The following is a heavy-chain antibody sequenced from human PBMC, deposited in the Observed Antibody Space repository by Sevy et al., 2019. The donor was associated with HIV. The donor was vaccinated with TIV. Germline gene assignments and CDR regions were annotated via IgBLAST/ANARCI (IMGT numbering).Heavy chain of an antibody. CDR1: GFTFSSYG. V-gene: IGHV3-30*18. D-gene: IGHD6-19*01. CDR3: AKDQRYSRGWYKKGSQGGMDV. J-gene: IGHJ6*02. Sequence: GGSLRLSCAASGFTFSSYGMHWVRQAPGKGLEWVAVISYDGSNKYYADSVKGRFTISRDNSKNTLYLQMNSLRAEDTAVYYCAKDQRYSRGWYKKGSQGGMDVWGQGTAVTVSS. CDR2: ISYDGSNK.